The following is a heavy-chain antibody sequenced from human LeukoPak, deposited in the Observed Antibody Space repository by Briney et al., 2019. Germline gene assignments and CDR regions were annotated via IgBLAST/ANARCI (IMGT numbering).Heavy chain of an antibody. V-gene: IGHV3-21*01. CDR1: GFTFSSYS. CDR2: ISSSSSYI. J-gene: IGHJ4*02. CDR3: ARDRSYGSGSYWGYYFGY. Sequence: GGSLRLSCAASGFTFSSYSMNWVRQAPGKGLEWVSSISSSSSYIYYADSVKGRFTISRDNAKNSLYLQMNSLRAEDTAVYYCARDRSYGSGSYWGYYFGYWGQGTLVTVSS. D-gene: IGHD3-10*01.